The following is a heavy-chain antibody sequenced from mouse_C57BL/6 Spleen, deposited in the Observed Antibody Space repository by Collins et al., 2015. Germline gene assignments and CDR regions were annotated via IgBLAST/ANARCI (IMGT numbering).Heavy chain of an antibody. CDR1: GFTFTDYY. D-gene: IGHD2-2*01. V-gene: IGHV7-3*02. J-gene: IGHJ4*01. CDR2: IRNKANGYTT. Sequence: EVKLVESGGGLVQPGGSLRLSCATSGFTFTDYYMSWVRQPPGKALEWLGFIRNKANGYTTEYSASVKGRFTISRDNSQSILYLQMNTLRAEDSATYYCARGGYEDYYAMDYWGQGTSVTVSS. CDR3: ARGGYEDYYAMDY.